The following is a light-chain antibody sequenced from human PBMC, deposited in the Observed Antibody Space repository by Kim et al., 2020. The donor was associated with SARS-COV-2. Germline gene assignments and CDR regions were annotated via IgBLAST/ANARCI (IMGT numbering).Light chain of an antibody. CDR3: QQYNGYPLT. J-gene: IGKJ2*01. Sequence: DIQMTQSPSTLSASVGDRVTITCRACQSISSWLAWYQQKPGKAPKLLIYKTSSLESGVPLRFSGSGSGTEFTLTISSLQPDDFATYYCQQYNGYPLTFGQGTKLEI. V-gene: IGKV1-5*03. CDR2: KTS. CDR1: QSISSW.